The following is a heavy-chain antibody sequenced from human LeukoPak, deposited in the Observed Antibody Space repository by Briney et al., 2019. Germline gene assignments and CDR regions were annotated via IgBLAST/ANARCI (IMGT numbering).Heavy chain of an antibody. D-gene: IGHD2/OR15-2a*01. V-gene: IGHV3-33*01. CDR3: AREGPRGNSQFDY. CDR1: GFTFSSYG. J-gene: IGHJ4*02. Sequence: GGSLRLSCAASGFTFSSYGMHWVRQAPGKGLEWVGVIWYDGSNKYYADSVKGRFTISRDNSKNTLYLQMNSLRAEDTAVYYCAREGPRGNSQFDYWGQGTLVTVSS. CDR2: IWYDGSNK.